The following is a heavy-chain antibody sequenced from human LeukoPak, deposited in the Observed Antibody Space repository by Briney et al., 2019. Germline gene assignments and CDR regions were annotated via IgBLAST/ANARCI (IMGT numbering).Heavy chain of an antibody. CDR2: TYYSGST. D-gene: IGHD3-22*01. Sequence: SETLSLTCTVSGGSISSYYWGGTRRPPGRGRDWLGYTYYSGSTNYNPSLKSRVTISVDTSKNQFSLKLSSVTAADTAVYYCARGDDYYDSSGPDAFDIWGQGTMVTVSS. J-gene: IGHJ3*02. CDR1: GGSISSYY. CDR3: ARGDDYYDSSGPDAFDI. V-gene: IGHV4-59*01.